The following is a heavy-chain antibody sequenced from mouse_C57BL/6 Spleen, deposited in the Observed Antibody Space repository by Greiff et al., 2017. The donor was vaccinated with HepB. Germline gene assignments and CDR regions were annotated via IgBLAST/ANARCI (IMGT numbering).Heavy chain of an antibody. V-gene: IGHV1-22*01. Sequence: EVKLQQSGPELVKPGASVKMSCKASGYTFTDYNMHWVKQSHGKSLEWIGYINPNNGGTSYNQKSKGKATLTVNKSSSTAYMELRSLTSEDSAVYYCAIITTVVRAMDYWGQGTSVTVSS. CDR3: AIITTVVRAMDY. CDR2: INPNNGGT. J-gene: IGHJ4*01. D-gene: IGHD1-1*01. CDR1: GYTFTDYN.